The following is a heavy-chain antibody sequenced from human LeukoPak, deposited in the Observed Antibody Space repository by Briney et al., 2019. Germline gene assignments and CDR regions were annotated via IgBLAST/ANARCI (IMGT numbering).Heavy chain of an antibody. D-gene: IGHD2-21*02. CDR3: ARRLRPPCGGDCYYFDY. Sequence: GESLKISCKGSGYMFTNYWIGWVRQMPGKGLEWMGVIYPGDSDTRHIPSFQGQVTISADKSISTAYLQWSSLKASDTAMYYCARRLRPPCGGDCYYFDYWGQGTLVTVSS. V-gene: IGHV5-51*01. CDR2: IYPGDSDT. J-gene: IGHJ4*02. CDR1: GYMFTNYW.